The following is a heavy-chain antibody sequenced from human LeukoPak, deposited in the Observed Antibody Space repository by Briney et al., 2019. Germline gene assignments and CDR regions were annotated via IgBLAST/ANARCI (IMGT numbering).Heavy chain of an antibody. Sequence: GGSLRLSCAASGFTFSSYAMSWVRQAPGKGLEWVSVISNSGGSTFYADSVKGRFTISRDNSKNTLYLQLNSLRAEDTAVYYCATTYYDVWSGHSTAFDIWGQGTMVTVSS. D-gene: IGHD3-3*01. CDR1: GFTFSSYA. J-gene: IGHJ3*02. V-gene: IGHV3-23*01. CDR3: ATTYYDVWSGHSTAFDI. CDR2: ISNSGGST.